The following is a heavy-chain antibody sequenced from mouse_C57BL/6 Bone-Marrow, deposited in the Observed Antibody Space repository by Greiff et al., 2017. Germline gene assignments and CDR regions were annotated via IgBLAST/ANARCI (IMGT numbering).Heavy chain of an antibody. CDR3: AREEDYYGSSYGNYFDY. CDR1: GFTFSSYA. V-gene: IGHV5-4*01. CDR2: ISDGGSYT. Sequence: EVQRVESGGGLVKPGGSLKLSCAASGFTFSSYAMSWVRQTPEKRLEWVATISDGGSYTYYPDNVKGRFTLSRDKSKNNLYLQMSHLKSEDTAMYYCAREEDYYGSSYGNYFDYWGQGTTLTVSS. D-gene: IGHD1-1*01. J-gene: IGHJ2*01.